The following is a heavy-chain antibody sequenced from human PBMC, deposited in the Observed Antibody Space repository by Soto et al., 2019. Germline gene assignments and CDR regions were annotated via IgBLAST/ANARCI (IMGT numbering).Heavy chain of an antibody. D-gene: IGHD4-17*01. J-gene: IGHJ3*02. CDR1: GGTFSSYT. V-gene: IGHV1-69*04. Sequence: ASVKVSCKASGGTFSSYTISWVRQAPGQGLEWMGRIIPILGIANYAQKFQGRVTITADKSTSTAYMELSSLRSEDTAVYYCARDLVRGDDDAFDIWGQGTMVTVSS. CDR3: ARDLVRGDDDAFDI. CDR2: IIPILGIA.